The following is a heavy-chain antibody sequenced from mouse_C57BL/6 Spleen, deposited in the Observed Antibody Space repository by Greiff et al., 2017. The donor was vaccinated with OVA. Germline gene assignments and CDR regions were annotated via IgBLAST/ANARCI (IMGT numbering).Heavy chain of an antibody. J-gene: IGHJ4*01. CDR1: GFTFSSYA. D-gene: IGHD2-5*01. Sequence: EVMLVESGGGLVKPGGSLKLSCAASGFTFSSYAMSWVRQTPEKRLEWVATISDGGSYTYYPDNVKGRFTISRDNAKNNLYLQMSHLKSEDTAMYYCARESNPRAMDYWGQGTSVTVSS. CDR3: ARESNPRAMDY. V-gene: IGHV5-4*01. CDR2: ISDGGSYT.